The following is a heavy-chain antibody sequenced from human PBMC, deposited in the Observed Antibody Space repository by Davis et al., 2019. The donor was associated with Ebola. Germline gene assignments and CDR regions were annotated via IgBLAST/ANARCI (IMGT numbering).Heavy chain of an antibody. V-gene: IGHV1-18*04. CDR2: ISAYNGNT. Sequence: AASVKVSCKASGYNFISYFISWVRQAPGQGLEWMGWISAYNGNTNYAQKFQGRVTITADESTSTAYMELSSLRSEDTAVYYCARGGQPVGVHYWGQGTLVTVSS. CDR3: ARGGQPVGVHY. D-gene: IGHD1-14*01. J-gene: IGHJ4*02. CDR1: GYNFISYF.